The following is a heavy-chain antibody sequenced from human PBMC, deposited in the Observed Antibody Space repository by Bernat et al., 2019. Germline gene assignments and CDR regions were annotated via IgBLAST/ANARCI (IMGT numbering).Heavy chain of an antibody. CDR2: ISYDGSNK. CDR1: GFTFSSYG. D-gene: IGHD6-19*01. Sequence: QVQLVESGGGVVQPGRSLRLSCAASGFTFSSYGMHWVRQAPGKGLEWVAVISYDGSNKYYADSVKGRFTISRDNSKNTLYLLMNSLRAEDTAVYYCAKGVRAVAVYYFDYWGQGTLVTVSS. V-gene: IGHV3-30*18. CDR3: AKGVRAVAVYYFDY. J-gene: IGHJ4*02.